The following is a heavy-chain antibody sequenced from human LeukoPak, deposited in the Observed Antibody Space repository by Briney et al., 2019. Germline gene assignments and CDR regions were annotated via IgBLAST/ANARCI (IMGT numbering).Heavy chain of an antibody. V-gene: IGHV1-18*01. CDR2: ISAYNGNT. CDR1: GYTFTSYG. J-gene: IGHJ1*01. CDR3: ARDTGDYVWGSYRYGHFQH. Sequence: ASVKVSCKASGYTFTSYGISWVRQAPGQGLVWMGWISAYNGNTNYAQKLQGRVTMTTDTSTSTAYMELRSLRSDDTAVYYCARDTGDYVWGSYRYGHFQHWGQGTLVTVSS. D-gene: IGHD3-16*02.